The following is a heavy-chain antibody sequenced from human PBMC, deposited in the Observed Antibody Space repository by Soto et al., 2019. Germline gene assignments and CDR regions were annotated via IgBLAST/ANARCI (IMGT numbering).Heavy chain of an antibody. Sequence: GSISSSSYYWGWIRQPPGKGLEWIGSIYYSGSTYYNPSLKSRVTISVDTSKNQFSLKVSSVTAADTAVYDCARWIQQWAHFDDWGQGTLVTVSS. D-gene: IGHD5-18*01. CDR3: ARWIQQWAHFDD. J-gene: IGHJ4*02. CDR1: GSISSSSYY. CDR2: IYYSGST. V-gene: IGHV4-39*01.